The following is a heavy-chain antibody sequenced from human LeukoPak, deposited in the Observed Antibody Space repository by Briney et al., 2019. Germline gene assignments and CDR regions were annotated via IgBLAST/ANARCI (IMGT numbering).Heavy chain of an antibody. CDR1: GGSISSSGYY. V-gene: IGHV4-39*01. D-gene: IGHD3-9*01. J-gene: IGHJ5*02. Sequence: SETLSLTCTVSGGSISSSGYYWGWIRQSPGEGLEWIGNIYYSGITYYNPSLKSRVTISVDTSKNQFSLKLSSVTAADTAVYYCARHPVDYDILTGDLWGQGTLVTVSS. CDR2: IYYSGIT. CDR3: ARHPVDYDILTGDL.